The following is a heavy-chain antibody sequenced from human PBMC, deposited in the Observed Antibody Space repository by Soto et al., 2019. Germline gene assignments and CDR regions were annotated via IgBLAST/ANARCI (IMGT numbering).Heavy chain of an antibody. CDR2: ISAYNGNT. V-gene: IGHV1-18*01. J-gene: IGHJ5*02. D-gene: IGHD6-13*01. CDR3: AISTAGLAAALYWFDP. Sequence: ASVKVSCKASGYTFTSYGISWVRQAPGQGLEWMGWISAYNGNTNYAQKLQGRVTMTTDTSTSTAYMELRSLRSDDTAVYYCAISTAGLAAALYWFDPWGQGTLVTVSS. CDR1: GYTFTSYG.